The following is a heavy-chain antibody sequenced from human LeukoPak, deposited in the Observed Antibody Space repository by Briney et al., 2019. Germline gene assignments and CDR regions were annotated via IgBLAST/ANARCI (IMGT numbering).Heavy chain of an antibody. CDR3: AKGITTLYYYYMDV. J-gene: IGHJ6*03. Sequence: GGSLRLSCAAPGFTFSSYGMSWVRQAPGKGLEWVSAISGSGGSIYYADSVKGRFTISRDNSKNTLYLQMNSLRAEDTAVYYCAKGITTLYYYYMDVWGKGTTVTISS. CDR2: ISGSGGSI. CDR1: GFTFSSYG. V-gene: IGHV3-23*01. D-gene: IGHD3-22*01.